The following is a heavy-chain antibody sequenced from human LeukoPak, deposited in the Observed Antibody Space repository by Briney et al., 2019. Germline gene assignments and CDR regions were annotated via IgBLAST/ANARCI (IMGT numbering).Heavy chain of an antibody. Sequence: PSETLSLTCTVSGGSISSYYWSWIRQPPGKGLEWIGYIYHSGSTNYNPSLKSRVTISVDTSKNQFSLKLSSVTAADTAVYYCAKDAGSRSYSVYWGQGTLVTVSS. D-gene: IGHD1-26*01. CDR3: AKDAGSRSYSVY. J-gene: IGHJ4*02. CDR1: GGSISSYY. V-gene: IGHV4-59*01. CDR2: IYHSGST.